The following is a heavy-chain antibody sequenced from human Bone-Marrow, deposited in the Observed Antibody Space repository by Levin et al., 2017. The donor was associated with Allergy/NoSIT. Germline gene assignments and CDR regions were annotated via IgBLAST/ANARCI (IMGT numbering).Heavy chain of an antibody. Sequence: ASVKVSCKGSGYSFTSYWIGWVRQMPGKGLEWMGIIYPGDSDTRYSPSFQGQVTISADKSISTAYLQWSSLKASDTAMYYCATTRYTYYYDSSGYTSHIDAFDIWGQGTMVTVSS. J-gene: IGHJ3*02. CDR3: ATTRYTYYYDSSGYTSHIDAFDI. CDR1: GYSFTSYW. D-gene: IGHD3-22*01. V-gene: IGHV5-51*01. CDR2: IYPGDSDT.